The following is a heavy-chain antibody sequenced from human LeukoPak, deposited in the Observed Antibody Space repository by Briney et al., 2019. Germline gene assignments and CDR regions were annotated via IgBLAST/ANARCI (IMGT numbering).Heavy chain of an antibody. D-gene: IGHD6-13*01. CDR1: GFTFSSYG. V-gene: IGHV3-74*01. CDR2: INSDGSST. CDR3: ATSRGSWPDYFNY. J-gene: IGHJ4*02. Sequence: GGSLRLSCAASGFTFSSYGMSWVRQAPGKGLVWVSRINSDGSSTRYADSVKGRFTISRDNVKNSLYLQMNSLRAEDTAIYYCATSRGSWPDYFNYWGQGTLVTVSS.